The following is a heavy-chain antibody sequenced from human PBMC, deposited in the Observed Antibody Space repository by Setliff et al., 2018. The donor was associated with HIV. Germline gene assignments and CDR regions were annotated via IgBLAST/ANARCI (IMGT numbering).Heavy chain of an antibody. Sequence: SETLSLTCAVFGGSISDYYWTWIRQSPGKGLEWIGEKNHIGSTNYNPSLTGRVTISVDTSQNQFSLKLTSVTAADTAIYYCARANKEIGRGFYNYYGMDVWGQGTTVTVSS. CDR1: GGSISDYY. J-gene: IGHJ6*02. CDR3: ARANKEIGRGFYNYYGMDV. CDR2: KNHIGST. V-gene: IGHV4-34*01.